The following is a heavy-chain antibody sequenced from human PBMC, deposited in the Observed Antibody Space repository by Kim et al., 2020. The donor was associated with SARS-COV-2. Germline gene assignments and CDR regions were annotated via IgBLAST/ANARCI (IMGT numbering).Heavy chain of an antibody. D-gene: IGHD1-1*01. J-gene: IGHJ5*02. CDR1: GFTFSSYG. Sequence: GGSLRLSCAASGFTFSSYGMHWVRQAPGKGLEWVAVISYDGSNKYYADSVKGRFTISRDNSKNTLYLQMNSLRAEDTAVYYCASRARTGTTSFDPWGQGTLVTVSS. CDR2: ISYDGSNK. V-gene: IGHV3-33*05. CDR3: ASRARTGTTSFDP.